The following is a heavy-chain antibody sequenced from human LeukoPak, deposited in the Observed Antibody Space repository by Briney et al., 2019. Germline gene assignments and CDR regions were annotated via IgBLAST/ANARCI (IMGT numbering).Heavy chain of an antibody. Sequence: ASVKVSCKASGYTFTNYGISWVRQAPGQGLEWLGWISVYSGNTNYEQKVQGRVTMTTDTSTSTAYLDLTSLRFDDTAVYYCARGGSGWSYNQWGQGTLVTLSS. D-gene: IGHD6-19*01. CDR1: GYTFTNYG. CDR3: ARGGSGWSYNQ. CDR2: ISVYSGNT. V-gene: IGHV1-18*01. J-gene: IGHJ4*02.